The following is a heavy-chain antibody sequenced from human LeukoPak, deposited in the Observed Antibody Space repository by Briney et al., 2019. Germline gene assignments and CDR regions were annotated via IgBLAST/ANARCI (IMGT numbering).Heavy chain of an antibody. J-gene: IGHJ4*02. CDR1: GFTFSSYA. D-gene: IGHD6-13*01. CDR3: AKVGSSWYLEDYYFDY. Sequence: GGSLRLSCAASGFTFSSYAMSWVRQAPGKGLEWVSAISGSGGSTYYADSVKGRFTISRDNSKNTLYLQMNSLRAEDTAVYYCAKVGSSWYLEDYYFDYWSQGTLVTVSS. CDR2: ISGSGGST. V-gene: IGHV3-23*01.